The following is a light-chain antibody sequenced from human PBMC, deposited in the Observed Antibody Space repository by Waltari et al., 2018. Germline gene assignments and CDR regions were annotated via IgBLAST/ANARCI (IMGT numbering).Light chain of an antibody. CDR2: GAS. J-gene: IGKJ1*01. CDR3: QHYVRLPVT. V-gene: IGKV3-20*01. Sequence: EIVLTQSPGTLSLSPGDRATLSCRASQSVGRSLAWYQQKPGQAPRLLIYGASNRATGIPDRFSGGGSGTDFSLTISRLEPEDFAAYHCQHYVRLPVTFGQGTKVEIK. CDR1: QSVGRS.